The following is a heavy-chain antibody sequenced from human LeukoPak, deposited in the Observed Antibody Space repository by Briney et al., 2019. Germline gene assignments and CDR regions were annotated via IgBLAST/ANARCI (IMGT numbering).Heavy chain of an antibody. CDR2: IKQDGSEK. CDR1: GFTFSSYW. V-gene: IGHV3-7*01. Sequence: GGSLRLSCAASGFTFSSYWMSWVRQAPVKGLEWVANIKQDGSEKYYVDSVKGRFTISRDNAKNSLYLQMNSLRAEDTAVYYCARDLWTDYYDSSGYPDYWGQGTLVTVSS. J-gene: IGHJ4*02. D-gene: IGHD3-22*01. CDR3: ARDLWTDYYDSSGYPDY.